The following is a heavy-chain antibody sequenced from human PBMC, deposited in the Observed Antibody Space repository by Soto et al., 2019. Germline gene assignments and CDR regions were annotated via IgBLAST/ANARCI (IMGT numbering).Heavy chain of an antibody. V-gene: IGHV1-58*01. Sequence: QMQLVQSGPEVKKPGTSVKVSCKASGFTFTSSAVQWVRQARGQRLEWIGWIVVGSGNTNYAQKFQQRVTITRDMSTSTAYMELSSLRSEDTAVYYCAADVYDYVWGSLDYWGQGTLVTDSS. CDR3: AADVYDYVWGSLDY. CDR2: IVVGSGNT. CDR1: GFTFTSSA. J-gene: IGHJ4*02. D-gene: IGHD3-16*01.